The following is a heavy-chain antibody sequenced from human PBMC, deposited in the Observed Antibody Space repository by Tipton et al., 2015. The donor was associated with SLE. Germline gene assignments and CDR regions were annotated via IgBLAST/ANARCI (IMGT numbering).Heavy chain of an antibody. J-gene: IGHJ5*02. CDR3: ARGGRGDGGNPFDP. Sequence: TLSLTCAVYGGSFSGYYWSCIRQPSGKGLEWIGEINHSGSTNYNPSLKSRVTISMDTSKNQLSLKLSSVTAADTAVYYCARGGRGDGGNPFDPWGQGTLVTVSS. CDR2: INHSGST. D-gene: IGHD4-23*01. CDR1: GGSFSGYY. V-gene: IGHV4-34*01.